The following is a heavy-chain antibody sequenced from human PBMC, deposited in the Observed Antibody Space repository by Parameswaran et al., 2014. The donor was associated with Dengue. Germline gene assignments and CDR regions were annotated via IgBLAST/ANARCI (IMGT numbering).Heavy chain of an antibody. Sequence: VRQMPGKGLEWMGIIYPGDSDTRYSPSFQGQVTISADKSISTAYLQWSSLKASDTAMYYCARLTVTAPFDYWGQGTLVTVSS. V-gene: IGHV5-51*01. CDR2: IYPGDSDT. J-gene: IGHJ4*02. CDR3: ARLTVTAPFDY. D-gene: IGHD4-11*01.